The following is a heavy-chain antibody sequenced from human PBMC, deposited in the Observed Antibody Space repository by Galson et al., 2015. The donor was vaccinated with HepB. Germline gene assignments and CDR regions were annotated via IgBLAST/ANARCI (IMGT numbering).Heavy chain of an antibody. D-gene: IGHD6-6*01. V-gene: IGHV3-33*03. J-gene: IGHJ6*02. CDR1: GFSFSRYW. CDR2: IGCDGSNE. Sequence: SLRLSCAASGFSFSRYWMHWVRQAPGKGLEWVAVIGCDGSNEYYAGSVKGRFYISRDNSRNTLFLQMDRLRAEDTAVYYCAKEEPLAHYYHCGMDVWGQGTTVTVSS. CDR3: AKEEPLAHYYHCGMDV.